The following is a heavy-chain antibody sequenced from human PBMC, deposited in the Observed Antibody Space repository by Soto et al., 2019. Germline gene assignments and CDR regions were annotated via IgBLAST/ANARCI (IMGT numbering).Heavy chain of an antibody. J-gene: IGHJ4*02. CDR1: GFAFTSYG. CDR2: VKSDGTTA. D-gene: IGHD2-2*01. Sequence: PGGSLRLSCEASGFAFTSYGMHWVRQAPGKGLVWVAGVKSDGTTATYADSVRGRFTISRDNAKNTLYLQMNSLSAEDTAVYYCASLFASTYPPRPFDFWGQGTQVTVSS. CDR3: ASLFASTYPPRPFDF. V-gene: IGHV3-74*01.